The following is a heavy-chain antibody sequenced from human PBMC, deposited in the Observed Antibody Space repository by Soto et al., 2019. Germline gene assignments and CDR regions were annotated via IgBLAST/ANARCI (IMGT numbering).Heavy chain of an antibody. Sequence: EVRLVESGGGLVQPGGSLTLTCAASGFTFRGSWMSWVRQAPGKGLEWVANVKQDGSDRYYVDSVQGRFTISRDNAKNSLFWGMNSLWGEDRAVCCCAGGGGNFDYWGQGTLVTVSS. CDR3: AGGGGNFDY. V-gene: IGHV3-7*04. CDR1: GFTFRGSW. CDR2: VKQDGSDR. D-gene: IGHD3-16*01. J-gene: IGHJ4*02.